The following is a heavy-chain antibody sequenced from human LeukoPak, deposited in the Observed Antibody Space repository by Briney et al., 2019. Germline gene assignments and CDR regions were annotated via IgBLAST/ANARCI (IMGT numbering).Heavy chain of an antibody. CDR3: ARHDLLRGYYPYYFDY. CDR1: GGSISSGDYY. Sequence: SETLSLTCTVSGGSISSGDYYWSWIRQPPGMGLEWIGYIYYSGSTYYNPSLKSRVTISVDTSKNQFSLKLSSVTAADTAVYYCARHDLLRGYYPYYFDYWGQGTLVTVSS. D-gene: IGHD3-22*01. CDR2: IYYSGST. J-gene: IGHJ4*02. V-gene: IGHV4-30-4*08.